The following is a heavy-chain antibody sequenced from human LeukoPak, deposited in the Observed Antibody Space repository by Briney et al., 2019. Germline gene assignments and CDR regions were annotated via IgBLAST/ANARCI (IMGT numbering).Heavy chain of an antibody. Sequence: GSLRLSCAASGFTFSSDAMSWVRQAPGKGLEWVSVISGGGDTTFYSDSVKGRFTISRDNSKNTLYLQMNSLRAEDTAVYYCAKASTFGELNRPFDYWGQGTLVTVSS. V-gene: IGHV3-23*01. CDR3: AKASTFGELNRPFDY. CDR2: ISGGGDTT. J-gene: IGHJ4*02. CDR1: GFTFSSDA. D-gene: IGHD3-10*01.